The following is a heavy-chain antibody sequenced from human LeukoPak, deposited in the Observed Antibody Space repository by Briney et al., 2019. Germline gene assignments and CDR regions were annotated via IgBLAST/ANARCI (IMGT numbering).Heavy chain of an antibody. Sequence: GGSLRLSCAASGFTFSSYWMHWVRQAPGKGLVWVSRINTDGSSTSYADSVKGRFTISRDNAKNTLYLQMNSLRAEDMAVYYCTRGDYGFDYWGQGTLVTVSS. CDR2: INTDGSST. J-gene: IGHJ4*02. CDR3: TRGDYGFDY. D-gene: IGHD4-17*01. V-gene: IGHV3-74*01. CDR1: GFTFSSYW.